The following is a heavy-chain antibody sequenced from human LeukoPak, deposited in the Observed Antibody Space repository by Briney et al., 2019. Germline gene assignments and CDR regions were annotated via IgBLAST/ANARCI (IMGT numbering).Heavy chain of an antibody. J-gene: IGHJ4*02. CDR3: ARGGYCTNGVCYGFDY. CDR2: IIPIFGTA. CDR1: GGTFSSYA. V-gene: IGHV1-69*05. D-gene: IGHD2-8*01. Sequence: SVKVSCKASGGTFSSYAISWVRQAPGQGLEWMGGIIPIFGTANYAQKFQGRVTITTDESTSTAYMELSSLRSEDTAVYYCARGGYCTNGVCYGFDYWGQGTLVTVSS.